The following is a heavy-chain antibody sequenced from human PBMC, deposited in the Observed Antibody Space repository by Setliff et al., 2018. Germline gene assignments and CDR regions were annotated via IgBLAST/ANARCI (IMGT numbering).Heavy chain of an antibody. CDR3: ARDWGAAGSTNAFDI. CDR1: GPTFSRYW. D-gene: IGHD6-25*01. V-gene: IGHV3-74*01. J-gene: IGHJ3*02. Sequence: GGSLRLSCVVSGPTFSRYWIHWVRQSPGRGLVWVARINGDGSSASYADSVEGRFTISRDNAKNTVYLQMNSLGVDDTAVYYCARDWGAAGSTNAFDIGGQGTMVTVSS. CDR2: INGDGSSA.